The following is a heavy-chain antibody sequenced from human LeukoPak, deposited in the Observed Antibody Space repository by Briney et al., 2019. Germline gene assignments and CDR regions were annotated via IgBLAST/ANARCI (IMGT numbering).Heavy chain of an antibody. V-gene: IGHV1-24*01. Sequence: ASVKVSCKVSGYTLTELSMHWVRQAPGKGLEWMGGFDPEDGETIYAQKFQGRVTMTEDTSTDTAYMELSSLRSEDTAVYYCATISGPGNCSGGSCYLPGDNWFDPWGQGTLVTVSS. J-gene: IGHJ5*02. CDR3: ATISGPGNCSGGSCYLPGDNWFDP. D-gene: IGHD2-15*01. CDR2: FDPEDGET. CDR1: GYTLTELS.